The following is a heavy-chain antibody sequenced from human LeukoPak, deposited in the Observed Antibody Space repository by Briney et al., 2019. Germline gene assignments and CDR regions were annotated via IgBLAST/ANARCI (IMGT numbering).Heavy chain of an antibody. CDR1: GFTFSIYC. Sequence: TGGSLRLYCAASGFTFSIYCMHWVRQAPGKGLEWVAFIRYDGSNKYYADSVKGRFTISRDNSKNTLYLQMNSVRAEDTAVYYCANGDYGGPKPGFDYWGQGTLVTVSS. CDR3: ANGDYGGPKPGFDY. D-gene: IGHD4-23*01. CDR2: IRYDGSNK. V-gene: IGHV3-30*02. J-gene: IGHJ4*02.